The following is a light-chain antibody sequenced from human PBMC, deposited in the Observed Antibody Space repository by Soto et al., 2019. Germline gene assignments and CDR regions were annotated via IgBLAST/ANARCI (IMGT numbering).Light chain of an antibody. V-gene: IGLV2-14*01. CDR2: HVS. CDR3: YSYTTSSTYV. J-gene: IGLJ1*01. CDR1: SSDVGGYNY. Sequence: QSVLTQPASVSESPGQSITISCTGTSSDVGGYNYVSWYQQHPAKVPKLMIYHVSNRPSGVSDRFSGSKSGNTASLTISGLQAEDEGDYYCYSYTTSSTYVFGTGTKVT.